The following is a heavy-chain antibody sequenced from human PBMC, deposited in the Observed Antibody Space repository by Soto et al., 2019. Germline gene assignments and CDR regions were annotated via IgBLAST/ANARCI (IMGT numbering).Heavy chain of an antibody. V-gene: IGHV4-30-4*01. J-gene: IGHJ4*02. CDR2: ISYSGST. Sequence: TVSGGSIRSGGGDRSCIHKPPGKGLEWIGFISYSGSTYYSTSLKSRVTISVDTSKNQFSLKLSSVTAADTAVYYCARSIVGATSLDYWGQGTLVTVSS. CDR3: ARSIVGATSLDY. D-gene: IGHD1-26*01. CDR1: GGSIRSGGGD.